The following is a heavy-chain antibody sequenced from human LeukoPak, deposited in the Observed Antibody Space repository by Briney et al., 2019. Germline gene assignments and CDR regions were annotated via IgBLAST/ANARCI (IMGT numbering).Heavy chain of an antibody. CDR3: AKASFRYCSGGSCYSPIGY. V-gene: IGHV3-23*01. CDR2: ISASGGST. CDR1: GFTFSSYA. J-gene: IGHJ4*02. Sequence: GGSLRLSCAASGFTFSSYAMSWVRQAPGKGLEWVSAISASGGSTYYADSVKGRFTISRDNSKNTLYLQVNSLRAEDTAVYYCAKASFRYCSGGSCYSPIGYWGQGTLVTVSS. D-gene: IGHD2-15*01.